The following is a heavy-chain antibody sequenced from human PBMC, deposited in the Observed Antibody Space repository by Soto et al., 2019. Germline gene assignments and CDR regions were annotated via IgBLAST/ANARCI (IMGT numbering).Heavy chain of an antibody. CDR2: IRRQANSYTT. Sequence: EVQLVESGGGLVQPGGSLRLSCAASGLIFSDYHMDWLRQALWKGLEWVGRIRRQANSYTTEYAASVKGTFTISRDDSKNSLYLQMNSLKTEDTAVYYCAMLGGWSGGSNDMDVWGQGTTVTVSS. CDR3: AMLGGWSGGSNDMDV. D-gene: IGHD6-19*01. J-gene: IGHJ6*02. CDR1: GLIFSDYH. V-gene: IGHV3-72*01.